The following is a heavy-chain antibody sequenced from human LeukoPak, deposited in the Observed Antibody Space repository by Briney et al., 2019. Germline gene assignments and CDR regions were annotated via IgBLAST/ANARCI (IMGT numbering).Heavy chain of an antibody. CDR2: ISGSGSNT. Sequence: GGSLRLSCAASGFTFISYAMIWVRQAPGKGLEWVSGISGSGSNTYYADSVKGRFTISRDNSKNTLYLQMNSLRAEDTAVYYCAKGMVVTVTRPSWDYWGQGTLVTVSS. V-gene: IGHV3-23*01. D-gene: IGHD2-15*01. CDR3: AKGMVVTVTRPSWDY. J-gene: IGHJ4*02. CDR1: GFTFISYA.